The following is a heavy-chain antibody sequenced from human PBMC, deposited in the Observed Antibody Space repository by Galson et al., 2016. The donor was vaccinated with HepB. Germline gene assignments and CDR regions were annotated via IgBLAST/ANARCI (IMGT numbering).Heavy chain of an antibody. J-gene: IGHJ6*02. D-gene: IGHD1-26*01. CDR2: IDPRDSYT. V-gene: IGHV5-10-1*01. Sequence: QSGAEAKKPGESLRNSCKGSGYTFTAYWISCVRQMLVKGLEWMGRIDPRDSYTNYRPSFEGHVTISADTSLSTAYLQWSSLKASDTATYYSARRDTSGVSYYSGTDVWGQGTTVTVSS. CDR3: ARRDTSGVSYYSGTDV. CDR1: GYTFTAYW.